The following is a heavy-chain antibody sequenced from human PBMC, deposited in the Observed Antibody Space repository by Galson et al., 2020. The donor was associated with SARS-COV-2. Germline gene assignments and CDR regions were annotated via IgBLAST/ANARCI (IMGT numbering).Heavy chain of an antibody. D-gene: IGHD1-26*01. CDR2: ISSVGSNS. V-gene: IGHV3-30*04. CDR1: GFTFSNYV. Sequence: GESLKISCASSGFTFSNYVMHWVRQAPAKGPEWVAVISSVGSNSFYADSLKGRFTISRDNSKSTLYLQMNSLRAEDTAVYYCARGGEWELHYYFDYWGQGTLVTVSS. CDR3: ARGGEWELHYYFDY. J-gene: IGHJ4*02.